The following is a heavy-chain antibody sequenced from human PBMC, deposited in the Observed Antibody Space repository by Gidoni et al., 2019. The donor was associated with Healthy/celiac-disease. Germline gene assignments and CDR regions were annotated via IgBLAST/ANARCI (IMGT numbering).Heavy chain of an antibody. V-gene: IGHV3-73*02. CDR2: IRSKANSYAT. J-gene: IGHJ4*02. CDR3: TSHQYSSSSLGD. Sequence: EVQLVESGGGLVQPGGSLKLSCAASGFTFSGSAMHWVRQASGKGLEWVGRIRSKANSYATAYAASVKGRFTISRDDSKNTAYLQMNSLKTEDTAVYYCTSHQYSSSSLGDWGQGTLVTVSS. D-gene: IGHD6-6*01. CDR1: GFTFSGSA.